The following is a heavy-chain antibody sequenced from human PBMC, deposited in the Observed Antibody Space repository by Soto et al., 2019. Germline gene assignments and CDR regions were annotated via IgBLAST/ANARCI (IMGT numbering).Heavy chain of an antibody. J-gene: IGHJ4*02. Sequence: GGSLRLSCAASGFTVSGNFMSWVRQAPGKGLEWVSIIYSGDSTYYADSVKGRFTISRDNSKNTLYLQMNSLRAEDTAVYYCASRFSSSWSALDYWGQGTLVTVSS. CDR2: IYSGDST. D-gene: IGHD6-13*01. CDR3: ASRFSSSWSALDY. CDR1: GFTVSGNF. V-gene: IGHV3-53*01.